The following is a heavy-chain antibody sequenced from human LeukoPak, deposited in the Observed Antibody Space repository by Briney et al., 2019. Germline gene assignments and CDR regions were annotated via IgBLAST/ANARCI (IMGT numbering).Heavy chain of an antibody. J-gene: IGHJ4*02. V-gene: IGHV1-2*02. D-gene: IGHD3-10*01. CDR2: MNPKSGGT. CDR1: GYPFTDYF. CDR3: SSKPTNSGSYYE. Sequence: ASVKVSCKASGYPFTDYFVHWVRQAPGQGLEWMGWMNPKSGGTNYAQKFQGRVTMTRDTSISTAYMELSRLRSDDTAVYYCSSKPTNSGSYYEWGQGTLVTVSS.